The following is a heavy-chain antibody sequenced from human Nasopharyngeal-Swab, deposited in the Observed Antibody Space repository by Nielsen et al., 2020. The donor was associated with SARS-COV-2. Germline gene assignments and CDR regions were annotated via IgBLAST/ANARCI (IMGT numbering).Heavy chain of an antibody. CDR3: AKEGPGMFGVVGLDV. Sequence: GGSLRLPCAASGFLFSNYGMHWVRQAPGKGREWVAVISYDGINKYDADPVKARFTISRDNSKDTVYLQMNSLRPEDTAVYYCAKEGPGMFGVVGLDVWGQGTTVTVSS. V-gene: IGHV3-30*18. CDR2: ISYDGINK. CDR1: GFLFSNYG. J-gene: IGHJ6*02. D-gene: IGHD3-3*01.